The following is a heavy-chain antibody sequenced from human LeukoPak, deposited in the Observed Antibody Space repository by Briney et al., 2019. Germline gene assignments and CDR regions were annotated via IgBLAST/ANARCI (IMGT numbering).Heavy chain of an antibody. Sequence: SVKVSCKASGGTFSSYAISWVRQAPGQGLEWMGGIIPIFGTANYAQKFQGRVTITADESTSTAYMELSSLRSEDTAVYYCARTVVPLGGPHDAFDIWGQGTMVTVSS. D-gene: IGHD3-16*01. CDR2: IIPIFGTA. V-gene: IGHV1-69*13. CDR3: ARTVVPLGGPHDAFDI. CDR1: GGTFSSYA. J-gene: IGHJ3*02.